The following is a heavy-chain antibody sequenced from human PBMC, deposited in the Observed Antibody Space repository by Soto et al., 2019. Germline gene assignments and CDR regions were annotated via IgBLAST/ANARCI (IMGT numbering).Heavy chain of an antibody. J-gene: IGHJ4*02. Sequence: GGSLRLSCAASGFTFSSYAMSWVRQAPGKGLERVSSISSSCSYIYYADSVKGRFTISRDNAKISLYLQMNSLRAEDTAVYYCARGAVAASMVDYWGQGTLVTVSS. CDR3: ARGAVAASMVDY. CDR1: GFTFSSYA. CDR2: ISSSCSYI. D-gene: IGHD2-15*01. V-gene: IGHV3-21*01.